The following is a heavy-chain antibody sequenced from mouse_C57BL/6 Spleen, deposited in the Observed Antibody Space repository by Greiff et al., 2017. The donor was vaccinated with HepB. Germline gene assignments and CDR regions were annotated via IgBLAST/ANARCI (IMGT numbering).Heavy chain of an antibody. Sequence: EVQLQESGAELVKPGASVKLSCTASGFNIKDYYMHWVKQRTEQGLEWIGRIDPEDGETKYAPKFQGKATITADTSSNTAYLQRSSLTSEDTAVYYCALITTVVEGFAYWGQGTLVTVSA. V-gene: IGHV14-2*01. D-gene: IGHD1-1*01. J-gene: IGHJ3*01. CDR3: ALITTVVEGFAY. CDR1: GFNIKDYY. CDR2: IDPEDGET.